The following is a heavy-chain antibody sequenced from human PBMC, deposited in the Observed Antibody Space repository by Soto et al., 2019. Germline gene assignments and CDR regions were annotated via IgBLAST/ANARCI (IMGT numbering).Heavy chain of an antibody. CDR1: GGSVSGSSYY. CDR2: IYYTGST. V-gene: IGHV4-39*01. Sequence: PSETLSLTCTVSGGSVSGSSYYWGWIRQPPGKGLEWIGTIYYTGSTSYSPSLKRRVTISVDTSKTQFSLNLSSVTATDTAVYYCAGRRAGDYYFDYWGQGTLVTVPS. CDR3: AGRRAGDYYFDY. J-gene: IGHJ4*02. D-gene: IGHD1-26*01.